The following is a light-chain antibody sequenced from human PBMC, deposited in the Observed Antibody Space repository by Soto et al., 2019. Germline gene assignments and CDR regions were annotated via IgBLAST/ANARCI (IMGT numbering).Light chain of an antibody. CDR2: GAS. Sequence: EILLTYSPGTLSLSPGERATLSCRAIQSVSSSYLAWYQQKPGQAPRLLIYGASSRATGIPDRFSGSGSGTDFTLTISSLEPEDFAVYYCQQRSNWPTWTFGQGTKVDNK. CDR3: QQRSNWPTWT. J-gene: IGKJ1*01. CDR1: QSVSSSY. V-gene: IGKV3D-20*02.